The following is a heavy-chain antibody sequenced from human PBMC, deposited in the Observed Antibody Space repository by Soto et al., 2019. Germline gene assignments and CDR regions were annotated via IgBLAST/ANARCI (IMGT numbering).Heavy chain of an antibody. D-gene: IGHD3-22*01. CDR1: GFSLSTSGVG. Sequence: QITLKESGPTLVKPTQTLTLTCTFSGFSLSTSGVGVGWIRQPPGKALEWLALIYWDDDKRYSPSLKSRLTITKDPSKHQVVLTMTNMDPVDTATYYCAHTTYYDRESDWYFDLWGRGTLVTVSS. J-gene: IGHJ2*01. CDR2: IYWDDDK. CDR3: AHTTYYDRESDWYFDL. V-gene: IGHV2-5*02.